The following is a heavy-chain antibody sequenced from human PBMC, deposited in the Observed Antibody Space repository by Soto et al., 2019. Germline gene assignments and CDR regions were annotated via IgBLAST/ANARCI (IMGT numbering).Heavy chain of an antibody. CDR1: GGTFSTYA. CDR3: ARSQGGSSSLDIYYYYYYGMDV. V-gene: IGHV1-69*01. Sequence: QVQLVQSGAEVKKPGSSVKVSCKAPGGTFSTYAISWVRQAPGQGLEWMGGVIPIFGTPKYEQKFQGRVTMTADESTSTGYMELRSLRSEDTAVYYCARSQGGSSSLDIYYYYYYGMDVWGQGPTVTVSS. CDR2: VIPIFGTP. J-gene: IGHJ6*02. D-gene: IGHD2-15*01.